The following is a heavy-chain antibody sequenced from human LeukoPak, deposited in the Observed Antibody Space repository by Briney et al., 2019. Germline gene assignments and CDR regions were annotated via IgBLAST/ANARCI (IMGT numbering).Heavy chain of an antibody. CDR2: IYYSGST. Sequence: SQTLSLTCAVSGGSISSGSYSWSWIRQHPGKGLEWIGYIYYSGSTYYNPSLKSRVTISVDTSKNQFSLKLSSVTAADTAVYYCAREAEYCSGGSCLALIDYWGQGTLVTVSS. CDR3: AREAEYCSGGSCLALIDY. CDR1: GGSISSGSYS. V-gene: IGHV4-31*11. D-gene: IGHD2-15*01. J-gene: IGHJ4*02.